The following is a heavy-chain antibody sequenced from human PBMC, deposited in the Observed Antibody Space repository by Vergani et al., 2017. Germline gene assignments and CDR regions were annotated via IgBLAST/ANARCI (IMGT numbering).Heavy chain of an antibody. D-gene: IGHD3-22*01. CDR2: INHSGST. Sequence: QVQLQQWGAGLLKPSETLSLTCAVYGGSFSGYYWSWIRQPPGKGLEWIGEINHSGSTTYNPSLKSRVTISVDTSNNAVSLKLSSVTAADTAVYYCARYRGIVVVSQRQRTQACEIWGQGTMVTVSS. CDR3: ARYRGIVVVSQRQRTQACEI. V-gene: IGHV4-34*01. J-gene: IGHJ3*02. CDR1: GGSFSGYY.